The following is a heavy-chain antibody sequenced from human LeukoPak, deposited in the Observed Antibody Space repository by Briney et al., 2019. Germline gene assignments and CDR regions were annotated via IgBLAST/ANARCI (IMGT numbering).Heavy chain of an antibody. Sequence: PGRSLRLSCAASGFTFSSYGMHWVRQAPGKGLEWVAVIWYDGSNKYYADSVKGRFTISRDKSKNTLYLQMNSLRAEDTAVYYCASSSGDYFDYWGQGTLVTVSS. CDR2: IWYDGSNK. CDR3: ASSSGDYFDY. J-gene: IGHJ4*02. V-gene: IGHV3-33*01. CDR1: GFTFSSYG.